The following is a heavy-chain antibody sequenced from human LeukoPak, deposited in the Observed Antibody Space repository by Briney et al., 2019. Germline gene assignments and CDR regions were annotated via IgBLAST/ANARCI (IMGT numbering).Heavy chain of an antibody. D-gene: IGHD6-13*01. Sequence: GGSLRLSCAASGFTFSAYSMNWVRQAPGRGLEWVSSISSSSRSIYNADSVKGRFTISRDNAKRSLYLQMYSLRAEDTAVYYCVKPRPSYSSSWYDHWGQGTLVTVSS. CDR3: VKPRPSYSSSWYDH. J-gene: IGHJ5*02. CDR1: GFTFSAYS. V-gene: IGHV3-21*01. CDR2: ISSSSRSI.